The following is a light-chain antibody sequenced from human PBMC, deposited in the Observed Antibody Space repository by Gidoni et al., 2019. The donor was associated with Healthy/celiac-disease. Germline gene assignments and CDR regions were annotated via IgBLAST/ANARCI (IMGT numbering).Light chain of an antibody. CDR1: QSVLYSSNNKNY. Sequence: DIVLTQSPASLPVSLGERATINCKSSQSVLYSSNNKNYLAWYQQKPGQPPKLLIYWASTRESGVPDRFSGSGSGTDFTLTISSLQAEDVAVYYCQQYYSTPITFGPGTKVDIK. CDR3: QQYYSTPIT. J-gene: IGKJ3*01. CDR2: WAS. V-gene: IGKV4-1*01.